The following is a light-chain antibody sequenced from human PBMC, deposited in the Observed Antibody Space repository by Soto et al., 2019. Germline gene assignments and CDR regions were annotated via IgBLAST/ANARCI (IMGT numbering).Light chain of an antibody. CDR3: QQYESCPLT. CDR2: DAS. CDR1: QDINKN. J-gene: IGKJ5*01. Sequence: DIQIPQERSSLHASEADRVTITCQASQDINKNLIWYQQKPGKAPKLLIYDASDLETGVPSRFSGSGSGTGFTFTISSLQPEDFATYYCQQYESCPLTFGQGTRVEIK. V-gene: IGKV1-33*01.